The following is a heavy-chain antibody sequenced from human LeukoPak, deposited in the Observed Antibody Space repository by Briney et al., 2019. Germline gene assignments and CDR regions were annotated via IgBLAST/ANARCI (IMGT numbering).Heavy chain of an antibody. D-gene: IGHD2-2*02. J-gene: IGHJ4*02. CDR2: INPNSGGT. V-gene: IGHV1-2*02. Sequence: ASVKVSCKASGYTFTGYYMHWVRQAPGQGLEWMGWINPNSGGTNYAQKFQGRVTMTRDTSISTAYMELSRLRSDDTAVYYCARVGCSSTSCYRRGIGEAVTTAPYFDYWGQGTLVTVSS. CDR1: GYTFTGYY. CDR3: ARVGCSSTSCYRRGIGEAVTTAPYFDY.